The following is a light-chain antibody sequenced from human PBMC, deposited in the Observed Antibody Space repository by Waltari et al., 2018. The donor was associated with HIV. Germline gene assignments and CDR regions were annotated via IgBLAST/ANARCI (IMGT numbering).Light chain of an antibody. Sequence: EIVLTQSPATLSFSPGERATLSCRASQSVSNYLAWYQQKSGQAPRLLIYDASNRATGIPARCSGSGSGTDFTLTISSLEPEDFAVYYCQQRSNWPPWTFGQGTKVEIK. CDR1: QSVSNY. CDR2: DAS. CDR3: QQRSNWPPWT. J-gene: IGKJ1*01. V-gene: IGKV3-11*01.